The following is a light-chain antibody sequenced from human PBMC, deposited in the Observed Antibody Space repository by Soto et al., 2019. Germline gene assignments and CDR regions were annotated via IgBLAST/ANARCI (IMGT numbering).Light chain of an antibody. Sequence: QSVLTQPPSASGSPGQSVTISCTGTSSDVGAYDYVSWYQQHPGKAPKLLLYEVNKRPSGVPDSFTGSKSGNTASLTVYRLQAEDEADYYCSSYAGTNNWGVFGTGTKVTVL. CDR3: SSYAGTNNWGV. J-gene: IGLJ1*01. CDR1: SSDVGAYDY. CDR2: EVN. V-gene: IGLV2-8*01.